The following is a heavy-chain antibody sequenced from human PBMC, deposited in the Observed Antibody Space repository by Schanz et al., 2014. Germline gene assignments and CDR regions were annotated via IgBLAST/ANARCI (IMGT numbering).Heavy chain of an antibody. D-gene: IGHD3-10*01. CDR2: IYYRGNT. CDR3: AKGRFGELSAFDI. V-gene: IGHV4-31*03. Sequence: QVQLQESGPGLVEPSQTLSLTCTVSGDSISSAYWSWIRQHPGKGLEWIGFIYYRGNTYYNPSLKSRVSISLDPSKTQFFLNLNSLTAEDTAVYYCAKGRFGELSAFDIWGQGTMVTVSS. J-gene: IGHJ3*02. CDR1: GDSISSAY.